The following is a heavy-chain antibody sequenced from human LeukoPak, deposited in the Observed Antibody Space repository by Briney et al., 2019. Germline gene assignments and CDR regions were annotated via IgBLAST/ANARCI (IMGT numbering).Heavy chain of an antibody. CDR2: INHSGST. Sequence: SETLSLTCAVYGGSFSGYYWSWIRQPPGKGLEWIGEINHSGSTNYNPPLKSRVTISVDTSKNQFSLKLSSVTAADTAVYYCARGRVVTMVRGVHCFDYWGQGTLVTVSS. V-gene: IGHV4-34*01. CDR1: GGSFSGYY. J-gene: IGHJ4*02. D-gene: IGHD3-10*01. CDR3: ARGRVVTMVRGVHCFDY.